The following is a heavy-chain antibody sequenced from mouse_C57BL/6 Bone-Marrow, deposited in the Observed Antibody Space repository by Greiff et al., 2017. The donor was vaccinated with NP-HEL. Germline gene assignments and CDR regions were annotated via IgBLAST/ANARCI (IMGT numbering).Heavy chain of an antibody. CDR2: ISSGGDYI. Sequence: EVKVVESGEGLVKPGGSLKLSCAASGFTFSSYAMSWVRQTPEKRLEWVAYISSGGDYIYYADTVKGRFTISRDNARNTLYLQMSSLKSEDTAMYYCTRDPYGFDYWGQGTTLTVSS. V-gene: IGHV5-9-1*02. CDR3: TRDPYGFDY. CDR1: GFTFSSYA. D-gene: IGHD1-1*02. J-gene: IGHJ2*01.